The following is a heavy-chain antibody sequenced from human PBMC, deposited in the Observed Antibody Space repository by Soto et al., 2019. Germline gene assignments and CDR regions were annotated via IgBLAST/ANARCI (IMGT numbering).Heavy chain of an antibody. CDR2: MNPNSGNT. CDR3: ARSIAAAVDLDY. CDR1: GYTFTSYD. J-gene: IGHJ4*02. Sequence: ASVKVSCKASGYTFTSYDINRVRQATGQGLEWMGWMNPNSGNTGYAQKFQGRVTMTTDTSTSTAYMEVRSLRSDDTAVYYCARSIAAAVDLDYWGQGTLVTVSS. V-gene: IGHV1-8*01. D-gene: IGHD6-13*01.